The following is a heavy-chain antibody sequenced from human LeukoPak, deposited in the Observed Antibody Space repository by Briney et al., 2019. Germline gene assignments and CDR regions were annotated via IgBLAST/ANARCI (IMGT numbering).Heavy chain of an antibody. J-gene: IGHJ6*04. CDR2: IIPIFGTA. V-gene: IGHV1-69*13. CDR3: ARAMVRGAEDYYYGMDV. D-gene: IGHD3-10*01. CDR1: GGTFSSYV. Sequence: WASVKVSCKASGGTFSSYVISWVRQAPGQGLEWMGGIIPIFGTANYAQKFQGRVTITADESTSTAYMELSSLRSEDTAVYYCARAMVRGAEDYYYGMDVWGKGTTVTVSS.